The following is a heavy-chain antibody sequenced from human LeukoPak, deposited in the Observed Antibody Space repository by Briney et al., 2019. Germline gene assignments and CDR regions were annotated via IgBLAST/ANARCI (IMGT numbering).Heavy chain of an antibody. CDR1: GFTFSSSA. CDR2: ISNNGGYT. CDR3: ARGTSSGWYLTGWNSANYFDY. Sequence: GGSLRLSCAASGFTFSSSAMSWVRQAPGKGLERVSAISNNGGYTYYADSVQGRFTISRDNSKSTLCLQMNSLRAEDTAVYYCARGTSSGWYLTGWNSANYFDYWGQGTLVTVSS. D-gene: IGHD6-19*01. J-gene: IGHJ4*02. V-gene: IGHV3-23*01.